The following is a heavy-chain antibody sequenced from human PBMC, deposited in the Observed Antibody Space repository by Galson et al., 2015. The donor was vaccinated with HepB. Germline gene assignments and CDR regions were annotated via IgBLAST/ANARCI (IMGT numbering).Heavy chain of an antibody. D-gene: IGHD3-9*01. CDR1: GGSISSGGYY. J-gene: IGHJ6*02. CDR3: AREFDYPYPYGMDV. CDR2: IYYSGSA. Sequence: LTCTVSGGSISSGGYYWSWIRQHPGKGLEWIGYIYYSGSAYYNPSLKSRVTISVDTSKNQFSLKLSSVTAADTAVYYCAREFDYPYPYGMDVWGQGTTVTVSS. V-gene: IGHV4-31*03.